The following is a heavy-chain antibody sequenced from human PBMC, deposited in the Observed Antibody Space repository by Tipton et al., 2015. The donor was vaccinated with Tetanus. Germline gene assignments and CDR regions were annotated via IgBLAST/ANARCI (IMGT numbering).Heavy chain of an antibody. CDR1: GFTFRSYG. CDR3: ARDSAIVRARDWYFDV. CDR2: IWYDGSNK. J-gene: IGHJ2*01. D-gene: IGHD2/OR15-2a*01. V-gene: IGHV3-33*01. Sequence: SLRLPCAASGFTFRSYGMHWVRQAPGKGLEWVALIWYDGSNKNYADSVKGRFTISRDNSKNTLYLQMNSLSAEDTAVYYCARDSAIVRARDWYFDVWGRGSLVSVSS.